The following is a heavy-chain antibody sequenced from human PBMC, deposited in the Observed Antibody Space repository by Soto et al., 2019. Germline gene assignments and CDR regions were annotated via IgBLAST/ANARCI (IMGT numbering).Heavy chain of an antibody. CDR1: GGNFFNYV. J-gene: IGHJ4*02. Sequence: QLQLMQSGPEVKRPGSSVKVSCTASGGNFFNYVISWVRQAPGQGLEWLGAIIPLSGGAKYALKFQDRVTITADGSTSTAYLDLRSLTHDDTAVYYCATEGFSGSYHGYWGQGTQVTVSS. CDR3: ATEGFSGSYHGY. V-gene: IGHV1-69*01. CDR2: IIPLSGGA. D-gene: IGHD1-26*01.